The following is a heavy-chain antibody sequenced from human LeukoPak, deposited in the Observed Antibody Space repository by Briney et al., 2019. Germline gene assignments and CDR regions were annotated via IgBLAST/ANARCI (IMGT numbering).Heavy chain of an antibody. D-gene: IGHD6-13*01. CDR1: GGSMSSSSYY. V-gene: IGHV4-39*07. CDR3: ARAYYSGSSSWYSPYYYYYYMDV. J-gene: IGHJ6*03. Sequence: SETLSLTCTVSGGSMSSSSYYWGWIRQPPGKGLEWIGSIYHSGRSYYNPSLKSRVTISVDTSKNQFSLKLSSVTAADTAVYYCARAYYSGSSSWYSPYYYYYYMDVWGKGTTVTVSS. CDR2: IYHSGRS.